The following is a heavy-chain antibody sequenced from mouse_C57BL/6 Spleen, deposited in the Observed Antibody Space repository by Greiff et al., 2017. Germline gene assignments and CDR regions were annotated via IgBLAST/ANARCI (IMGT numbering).Heavy chain of an antibody. D-gene: IGHD2-4*01. Sequence: QVQLQQSGAELARPGASVKLSCKASGYTFTSYGISWVKQRTGQGLEWIGEIYPRSGNTYYNEKFKGKATLTADKSSSTAYMELRSLTSEDSAVYFCARSIYFDYEGRFMDYWGQGTSVTVSS. CDR2: IYPRSGNT. CDR1: GYTFTSYG. V-gene: IGHV1-81*01. CDR3: ARSIYFDYEGRFMDY. J-gene: IGHJ4*01.